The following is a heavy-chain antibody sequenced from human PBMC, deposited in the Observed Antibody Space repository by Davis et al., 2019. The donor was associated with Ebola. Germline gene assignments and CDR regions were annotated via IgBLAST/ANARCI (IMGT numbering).Heavy chain of an antibody. V-gene: IGHV3-48*02. Sequence: GGSLRLSCAASGFTFSSYSMNWVRQAPGKGLEWVSYISSSSSTIYYADSVKGRFTISRDNAKNSLYLQMNSLRDEDTAVYYCARDSVGGTRGGIAVAVVLDPWGQGTLVTVSS. CDR3: ARDSVGGTRGGIAVAVVLDP. CDR2: ISSSSSTI. D-gene: IGHD6-19*01. J-gene: IGHJ5*02. CDR1: GFTFSSYS.